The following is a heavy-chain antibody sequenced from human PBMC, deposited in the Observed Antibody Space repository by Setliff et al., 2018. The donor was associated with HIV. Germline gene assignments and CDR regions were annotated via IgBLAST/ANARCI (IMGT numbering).Heavy chain of an antibody. D-gene: IGHD3-10*02. Sequence: SETLSLTCDVSGGSISGYYWSWIRQPPGRGLEWVGYMHSSTASNYDPSLKTRVTMSVDTSNNQFSLRLSSVTAADTAVYYCARYFCPNDICSGFDIWGRGSLVTVSS. J-gene: IGHJ4*02. V-gene: IGHV4-4*09. CDR3: ARYFCPNDICSGFDI. CDR1: GGSISGYY. CDR2: MHSSTAS.